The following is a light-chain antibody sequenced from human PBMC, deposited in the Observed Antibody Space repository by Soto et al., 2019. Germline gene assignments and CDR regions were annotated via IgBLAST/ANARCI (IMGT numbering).Light chain of an antibody. V-gene: IGKV3-15*01. Sequence: EIVMTQSPATLSVSPGERATLSCRASQSIGSNLAWYQQKPGQAPRLLIYGASTRATGIPARFRGSGSGTEFTLTISSPQSADFAVYYCQQYYNWSPWTFGQGTQVEIK. J-gene: IGKJ1*01. CDR2: GAS. CDR3: QQYYNWSPWT. CDR1: QSIGSN.